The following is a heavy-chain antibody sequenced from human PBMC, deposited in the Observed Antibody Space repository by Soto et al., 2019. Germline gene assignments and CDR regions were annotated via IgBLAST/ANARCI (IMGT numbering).Heavy chain of an antibody. V-gene: IGHV3-53*04. CDR3: ARDRPPRAKVYSRDYYYYLDV. CDR1: GFTVSSNY. D-gene: IGHD2-21*01. J-gene: IGHJ6*03. CDR2: IYSGGST. Sequence: EVQLVESGGGLVQPGGSLRLSCAASGFTVSSNYMSWVRQSPGKGLEWVSVIYSGGSTYYADSVKGRFTISRHNSKNTLYHQMNSRRAEDTAVYYCARDRPPRAKVYSRDYYYYLDVWGKGTTVTVSS.